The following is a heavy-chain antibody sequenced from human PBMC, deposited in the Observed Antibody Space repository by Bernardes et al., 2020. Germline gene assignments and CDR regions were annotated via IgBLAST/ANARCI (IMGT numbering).Heavy chain of an antibody. CDR3: ARQYYFDRHLY. V-gene: IGHV3-7*03. J-gene: IGHJ4*02. CDR2: IKEDGSEK. Sequence: GSLSLSCAASGFSFSRNWMSWVRQAPGKGLEWVASIKEDGSEKYYVDSVKGRFTISRDNAKNSLFLQMNSLRAEDMAFYYCARQYYFDRHLYWGQGTLVTVSS. CDR1: GFSFSRNW. D-gene: IGHD3-22*01.